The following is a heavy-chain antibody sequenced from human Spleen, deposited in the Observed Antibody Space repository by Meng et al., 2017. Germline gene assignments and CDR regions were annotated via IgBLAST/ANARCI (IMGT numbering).Heavy chain of an antibody. J-gene: IGHJ4*02. CDR2: IYYTGNT. D-gene: IGHD6-13*01. Sequence: SETLSLTCTVSGGSISSSSYYWGWIRQPPGKGLEWIGSIYYTGNTYYNSSLKSRVTISVDTSKNQFSLKLSSVTAADTAVYYCARDEDISAAGKLFGDYWGQGTLVTVSS. CDR1: GGSISSSSYY. V-gene: IGHV4-39*07. CDR3: ARDEDISAAGKLFGDY.